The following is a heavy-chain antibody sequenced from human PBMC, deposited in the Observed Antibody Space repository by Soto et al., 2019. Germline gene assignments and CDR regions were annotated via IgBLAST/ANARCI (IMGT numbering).Heavy chain of an antibody. CDR1: GDSISTFY. CDR3: ARVRSNLFDY. Sequence: PSETLSHTCTVSGDSISTFYWSWIRQPPGKGLEWIGYIHYSGSTNYNPSLKSQVIISVDTSKNQFSLKLSSVTAADTAVYFCARVRSNLFDYWGQGTLVTVSS. CDR2: IHYSGST. V-gene: IGHV4-59*01. J-gene: IGHJ4*02. D-gene: IGHD3-3*01.